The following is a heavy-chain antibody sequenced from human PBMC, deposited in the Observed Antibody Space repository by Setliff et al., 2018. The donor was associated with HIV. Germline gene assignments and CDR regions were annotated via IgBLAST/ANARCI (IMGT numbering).Heavy chain of an antibody. V-gene: IGHV4-61*09. D-gene: IGHD1-26*01. CDR3: ARASVGATGLYAFDI. Sequence: LSLTCTVSGGSISSGAYYWSWIRQPAGKGLDWIGHIYTSGSTNYNPSLKSRVTISVDTSKNQFSLRLRSVTAADTAFYYCARASVGATGLYAFDIWGQGTMVTVSS. J-gene: IGHJ3*02. CDR1: GGSISSGAYY. CDR2: IYTSGST.